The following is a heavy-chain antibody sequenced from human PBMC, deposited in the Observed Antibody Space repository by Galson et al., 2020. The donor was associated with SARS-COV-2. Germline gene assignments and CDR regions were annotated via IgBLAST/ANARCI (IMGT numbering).Heavy chain of an antibody. D-gene: IGHD6-19*01. V-gene: IGHV3-23*01. CDR1: GFIISDYA. CDR3: AKRGFTTGWHGAH. J-gene: IGHJ4*02. Sequence: TGGSLRLTCAASGFIISDYAMSWVRQAPAKGLEWVSGISASGGTTYYADSVKGRFIISRDNAKNTLYPQMSSLRAEDTAIYYCAKRGFTTGWHGAHGGQGTLFIVSS. CDR2: ISASGGTT.